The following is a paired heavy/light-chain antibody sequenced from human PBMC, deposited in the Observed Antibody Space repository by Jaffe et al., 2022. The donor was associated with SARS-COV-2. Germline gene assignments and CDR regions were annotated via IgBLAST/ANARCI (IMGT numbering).Light chain of an antibody. J-gene: IGLJ2*01. Sequence: QSVLTQPPSASGTPGQRVTISCSGSSSNIGNNPVNWYQHVPGAAPKLLICSDYLRPSAICDRFSGSKSGTSASLAISALQSEDEADYYCAAWDDGLNAVLFGGGTKLTVL. CDR3: AAWDDGLNAVL. CDR1: SSNIGNNP. CDR2: SDY. V-gene: IGLV1-44*01.
Heavy chain of an antibody. Sequence: EVHLVQSGAEVKKPGESLKISCKASGYRFHNYWIAWVRQTPGKGLEWMGIIYPGDANPRYSPSFQGQVTLSVDTSISTAYLQWNSLKASDTAMYYCARHYGSGSYYSSDFDDWGQGTLVSVSS. V-gene: IGHV5-51*01. D-gene: IGHD3-10*01. CDR3: ARHYGSGSYYSSDFDD. CDR2: IYPGDANP. CDR1: GYRFHNYW. J-gene: IGHJ4*02.